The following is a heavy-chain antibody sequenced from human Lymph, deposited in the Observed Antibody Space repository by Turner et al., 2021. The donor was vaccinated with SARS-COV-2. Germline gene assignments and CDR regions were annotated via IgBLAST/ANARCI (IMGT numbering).Heavy chain of an antibody. CDR3: ARDSSSGWQFDY. V-gene: IGHV1-2*02. Sequence: QVQLVQSGAEVRNPGASVKVSCKASGYTFTGYYMHWVRQAPGQGLESMGWINPNSGGTYYAQKFQGRVTMTRDTSISTAYMELSRLRSDDTAVYYCARDSSSGWQFDYWGQGTLVTVSS. CDR1: GYTFTGYY. CDR2: INPNSGGT. J-gene: IGHJ4*02. D-gene: IGHD6-19*01.